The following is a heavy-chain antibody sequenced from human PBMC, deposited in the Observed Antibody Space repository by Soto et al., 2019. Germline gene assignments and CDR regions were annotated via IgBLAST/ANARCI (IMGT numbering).Heavy chain of an antibody. CDR2: INAGNGNT. D-gene: IGHD3-10*01. Sequence: ASVKVSCKASGYTFTSYAMHWVRQAPGQRLEWMGWINAGNGNTKYSQKFQGRVTITRDTSASTAYMELSSLRSEDTAVYYCERARITMVRYFYYYGMDVWGQVTTFTVSS. CDR3: ERARITMVRYFYYYGMDV. J-gene: IGHJ6*02. V-gene: IGHV1-3*01. CDR1: GYTFTSYA.